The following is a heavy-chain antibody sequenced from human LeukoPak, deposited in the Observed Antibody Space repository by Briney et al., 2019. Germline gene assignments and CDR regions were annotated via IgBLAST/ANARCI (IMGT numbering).Heavy chain of an antibody. D-gene: IGHD6-13*01. CDR2: IGSSGSTT. J-gene: IGHJ6*03. CDR3: AREYSSSLYYYYYMDA. CDR1: GFTVSGYE. V-gene: IGHV3-48*03. Sequence: GGSLRLSCAASGFTVSGYEMNWVRQAPGKGLEWVSYIGSSGSTTYYTDSVKGRFTISRDNAKNSLYLQMNSLRAEDTAVYYCAREYSSSLYYYYYMDAWGKGTTVTISS.